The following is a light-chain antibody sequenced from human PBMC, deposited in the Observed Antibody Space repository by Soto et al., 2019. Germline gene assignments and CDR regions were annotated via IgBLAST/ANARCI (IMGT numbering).Light chain of an antibody. CDR2: GAS. V-gene: IGKV3-15*01. J-gene: IGKJ5*01. CDR1: ESVSGK. CDR3: QQYNNWPPD. Sequence: ETVMSQSPATLSVSPGDTATLSCRASESVSGKLGWYQQKPGQAPRLLIYGASTRALGIPARFSGSGSATEFTLTISSLQSEDSAVYYCQQYNNWPPDFGQGTRLEIK.